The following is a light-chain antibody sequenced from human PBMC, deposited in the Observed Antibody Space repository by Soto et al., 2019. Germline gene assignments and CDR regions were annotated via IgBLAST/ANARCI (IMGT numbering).Light chain of an antibody. Sequence: EIVLTQSPGTLSLSPGERATLSCGASQSVSSNYLTWYQQKPGQAPGLLIYGASSRATGIPDRFSGSVSGTDFTLTISRLEPEDFAVYYCQQYGSSPLTFGQGTKVEIK. V-gene: IGKV3-20*01. CDR3: QQYGSSPLT. CDR1: QSVSSNY. CDR2: GAS. J-gene: IGKJ1*01.